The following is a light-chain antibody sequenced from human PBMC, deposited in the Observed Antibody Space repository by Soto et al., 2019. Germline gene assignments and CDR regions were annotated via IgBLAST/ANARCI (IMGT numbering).Light chain of an antibody. CDR3: LLYYGGAYV. J-gene: IGLJ1*01. V-gene: IGLV7-43*01. CDR1: TGAVTSGYY. Sequence: QAVVTQEPSLTVSPGGTVTLTCASFTGAVTSGYYPNWFQQKPGQAPRALIYSATNKYSWTPARFSGSLLGGKAALTLSAVQAEDESEYYCLLYYGGAYVFGTGTKLTVL. CDR2: SAT.